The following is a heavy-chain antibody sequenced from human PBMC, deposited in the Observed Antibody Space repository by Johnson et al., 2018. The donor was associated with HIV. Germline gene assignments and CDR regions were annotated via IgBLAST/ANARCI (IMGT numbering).Heavy chain of an antibody. Sequence: QVQLVESGGGVVQPGRSLRLSCAASGFTFSTYGMHWVRQPPGKGLEWVTFILFDGSHKYYVDCMKGRYTISRENDKHTLYLQMNSLRAEDTAVYYCARKKATVFSTTSTNYAFDIWGQGTMVTVSS. D-gene: IGHD1-1*01. V-gene: IGHV3-33*08. CDR2: ILFDGSHK. J-gene: IGHJ3*02. CDR1: GFTFSTYG. CDR3: ARKKATVFSTTSTNYAFDI.